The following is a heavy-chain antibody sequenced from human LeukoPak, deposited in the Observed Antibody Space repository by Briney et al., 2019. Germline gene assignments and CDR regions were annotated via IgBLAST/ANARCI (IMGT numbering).Heavy chain of an antibody. V-gene: IGHV4-30-2*01. Sequence: SQTLSLTCTVSGGSLSRGVNYGSWIRQPPGKGLEWFVYIYHSGSTDYNPSLKSRVTISVDTSKNQFSLKLSSATAADTAVYYCARLGDGSSWYYSYYGMDVWGQGTTVTVSS. CDR2: IYHSGST. CDR1: GGSLSRGVNY. D-gene: IGHD6-13*01. J-gene: IGHJ6*02. CDR3: ARLGDGSSWYYSYYGMDV.